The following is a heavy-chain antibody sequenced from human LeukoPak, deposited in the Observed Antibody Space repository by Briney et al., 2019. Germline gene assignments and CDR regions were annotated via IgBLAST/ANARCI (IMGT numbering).Heavy chain of an antibody. J-gene: IGHJ6*02. CDR2: INSDGSST. V-gene: IGHV3-74*01. Sequence: GGSPRLSCAASGFTFSSYWMHWVRQAPGKGLVWVSRINSDGSSTSYADSVKGRFTISRDNAKNTLYLQMNSLRAEDTAVYYCARDGDNWNYLPYYYGMDVWGQGTTVTVSS. CDR1: GFTFSSYW. D-gene: IGHD1-7*01. CDR3: ARDGDNWNYLPYYYGMDV.